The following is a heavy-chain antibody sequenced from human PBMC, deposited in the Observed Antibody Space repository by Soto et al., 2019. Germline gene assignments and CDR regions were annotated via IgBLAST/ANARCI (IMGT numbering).Heavy chain of an antibody. D-gene: IGHD3-3*01. V-gene: IGHV3-23*01. CDR3: AKDKDWSGVYGMDV. Sequence: GGSLRLSCAASGFSFSSYAMNWVRQAPGKGLEWVTAINGGSTPYYADSVKGRFTISRGNSKKMLYLQMNSLRAEDTAVYYCAKDKDWSGVYGMDVWGQGTTVTVSS. CDR1: GFSFSSYA. J-gene: IGHJ6*02. CDR2: INGGSTP.